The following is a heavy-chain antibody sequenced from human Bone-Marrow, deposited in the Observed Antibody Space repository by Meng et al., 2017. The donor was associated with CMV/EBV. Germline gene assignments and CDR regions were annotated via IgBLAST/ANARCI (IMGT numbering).Heavy chain of an antibody. CDR2: ISYDGSNK. D-gene: IGHD6-13*01. CDR1: GFTFSSYA. J-gene: IGHJ6*02. V-gene: IGHV3-30-3*01. CDR3: ARDRGRGGSSRVYYYGMDV. Sequence: GESLKISCAASGFTFSSYAMHWVRQAPGKGLEWVAVISYDGSNKYYADSVKGRFTISRDNSKNTLYLQMNSLRAEDTAVYYCARDRGRGGSSRVYYYGMDVWGQGTTVTVSS.